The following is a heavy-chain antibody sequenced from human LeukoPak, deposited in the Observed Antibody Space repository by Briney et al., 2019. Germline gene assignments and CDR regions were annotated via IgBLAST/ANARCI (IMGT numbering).Heavy chain of an antibody. D-gene: IGHD6-19*01. J-gene: IGHJ6*02. Sequence: ASVKVSCKASGYTFTSYDIHWVRQATGQGLEWMGWMNPNSGNTAYAQRFQGRVTMTRNTSISTAYMELSSLRSEDTAVYYCARPRYSSGWSTHYYYYYGMDVWGQGATVTVSS. CDR3: ARPRYSSGWSTHYYYYYGMDV. CDR2: MNPNSGNT. V-gene: IGHV1-8*01. CDR1: GYTFTSYD.